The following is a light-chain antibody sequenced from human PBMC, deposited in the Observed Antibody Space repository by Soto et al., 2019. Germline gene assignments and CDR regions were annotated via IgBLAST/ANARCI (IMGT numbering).Light chain of an antibody. CDR1: SSNIGAGYD. Sequence: QSVLTQPASVSGAPGQRVTISCTGSSSNIGAGYDVHWYQQLPGTAPKLLIYGNSNRPSGVPDRFSGSKSGASASLAITGLQAEDEADYYCQSSDSSMSGNVVFGGGTKLTVL. CDR3: QSSDSSMSGNVV. J-gene: IGLJ2*01. CDR2: GNS. V-gene: IGLV1-40*01.